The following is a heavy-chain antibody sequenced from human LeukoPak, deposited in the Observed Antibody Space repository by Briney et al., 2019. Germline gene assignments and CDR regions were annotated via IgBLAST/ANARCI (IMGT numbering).Heavy chain of an antibody. J-gene: IGHJ3*02. V-gene: IGHV4-34*01. CDR2: INHSGST. Sequence: PSETLSLTCAVYGGSFSVYYWSWIRQPPGKGLEWIGEINHSGSTNYNPSLKSRVTISVDTSKNQFSLKLSSVTAADTAVYYCAIDGYMDAFDIWGQGTMVTVSS. CDR1: GGSFSVYY. D-gene: IGHD5-24*01. CDR3: AIDGYMDAFDI.